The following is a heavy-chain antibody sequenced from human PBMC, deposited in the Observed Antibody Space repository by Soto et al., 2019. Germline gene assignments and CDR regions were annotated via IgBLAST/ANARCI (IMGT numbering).Heavy chain of an antibody. CDR2: IYYSGSA. J-gene: IGHJ6*02. Sequence: SETLSRTCTVSGGSISSSDYYWGWIRQPPGKGLEWIGNIYYSGSASYNPSLKSRVTISVDTSKSQFSLKLSSVTAADTAVYYCTCIFSGGYGYGFYYYGMDVWGQGTTVTVSS. CDR1: GGSISSSDYY. V-gene: IGHV4-39*01. D-gene: IGHD5-18*01. CDR3: TCIFSGGYGYGFYYYGMDV.